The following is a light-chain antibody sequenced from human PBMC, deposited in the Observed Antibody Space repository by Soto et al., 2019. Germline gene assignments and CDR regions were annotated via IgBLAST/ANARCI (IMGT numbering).Light chain of an antibody. V-gene: IGLV2-8*01. Sequence: QSVLTQPPSASGSPGRSVTISCTGTSSDVGGYDYVSWFQQHPGKAPKLIIYEVTQRPSGVPDRFSASKSGNTASLTVSGLQAEDEADYYCSSFVAGNNYWVFGGGTKLTVL. CDR1: SSDVGGYDY. CDR2: EVT. CDR3: SSFVAGNNYWV. J-gene: IGLJ3*02.